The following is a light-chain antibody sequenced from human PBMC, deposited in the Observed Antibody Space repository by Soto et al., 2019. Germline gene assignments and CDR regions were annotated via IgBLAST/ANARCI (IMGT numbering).Light chain of an antibody. V-gene: IGLV1-51*01. CDR1: NSNIGNNY. J-gene: IGLJ3*02. CDR3: ATWDSSLNEGV. Sequence: QSVLTQPPSVSAASGQKVTISCSGSNSNIGNNYVSLYQQFPGRAPKPLIYDNNKRPSGIPDRFSGSKSGTSATLAISGLQTGDEADYYCATWDSSLNEGVFGGGTKVTVL. CDR2: DNN.